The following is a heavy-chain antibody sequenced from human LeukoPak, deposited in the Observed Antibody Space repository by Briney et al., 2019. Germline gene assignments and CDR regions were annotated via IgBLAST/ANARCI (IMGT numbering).Heavy chain of an antibody. CDR2: ISYDGSNK. Sequence: PGGSLRLSCAASGFTFSSYGMHWVRQAPGKGLEWVAVISYDGSNKYYADSVKGRFTISRDNSKNTLYLQMNSLRAEDTAVYYCAKTRVTMVREAPVLFDYWGQGTLVTVSS. V-gene: IGHV3-30*18. CDR3: AKTRVTMVREAPVLFDY. D-gene: IGHD3-10*01. CDR1: GFTFSSYG. J-gene: IGHJ4*02.